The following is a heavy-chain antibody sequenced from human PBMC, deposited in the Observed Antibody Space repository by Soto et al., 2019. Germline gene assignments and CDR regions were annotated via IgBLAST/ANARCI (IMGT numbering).Heavy chain of an antibody. J-gene: IGHJ4*02. CDR2: ISYDGSNK. D-gene: IGHD1-26*01. CDR1: GFTFSIYA. V-gene: IGHV3-30-3*01. Sequence: GGSLRLSCAASGFTFSIYAMHWVRQAPGKGLEWVAVISYDGSNKYYADSVKGRFTISRDNSKNTLYLQMNSLRAEDTAVYYCARDVGIRPELYYFDYWGQGTLVTV. CDR3: ARDVGIRPELYYFDY.